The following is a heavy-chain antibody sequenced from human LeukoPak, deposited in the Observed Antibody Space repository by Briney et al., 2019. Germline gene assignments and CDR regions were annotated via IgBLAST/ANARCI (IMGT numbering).Heavy chain of an antibody. J-gene: IGHJ5*02. CDR1: GYTFTSYG. V-gene: IGHV1-2*02. CDR2: NHPDSGGT. CDR3: ARGAFRGLHDH. Sequence: ASVKVSCKASGYTFTSYGISWVRQAPGQGLEWMGWNHPDSGGTNVAEQFQGRFTMTRDTSATTAYMELNSLRSDDTAVYYCARGAFRGLHDHWGQGTLVTVSS. D-gene: IGHD3-16*01.